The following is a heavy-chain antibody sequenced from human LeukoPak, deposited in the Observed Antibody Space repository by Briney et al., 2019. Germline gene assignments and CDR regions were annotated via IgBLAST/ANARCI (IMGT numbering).Heavy chain of an antibody. J-gene: IGHJ4*02. CDR2: VSADGSNT. V-gene: IGHV3-30*18. D-gene: IGHD3-9*01. Sequence: GGSLRLSCAASGFIFESHGMHWVRQAPGKGLEWVALVSADGSNTFYADSVKGRFTVSRDNSQNTLSLEMNSLRPEDTAVYYCAKEKFDWGTMYYFDYWGQGTLVTVSS. CDR3: AKEKFDWGTMYYFDY. CDR1: GFIFESHG.